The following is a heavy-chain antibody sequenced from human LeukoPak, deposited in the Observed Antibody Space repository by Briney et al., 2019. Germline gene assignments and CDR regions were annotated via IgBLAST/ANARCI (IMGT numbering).Heavy chain of an antibody. D-gene: IGHD3-3*01. J-gene: IGHJ6*02. Sequence: PSETLSLTCTVSGGSISSGGYYWSWIRQHPGKGLEWIGYIYYSGSTYYNPSLKSRVTISVDTSKNQFSLKLSSVTAADTAVYYCARPVFGVVITHYYYGMDVWGQGTTVTVSS. V-gene: IGHV4-31*03. CDR1: GGSISSGGYY. CDR3: ARPVFGVVITHYYYGMDV. CDR2: IYYSGST.